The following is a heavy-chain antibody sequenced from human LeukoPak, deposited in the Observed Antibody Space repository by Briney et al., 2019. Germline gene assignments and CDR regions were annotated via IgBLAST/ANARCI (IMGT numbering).Heavy chain of an antibody. CDR3: VKHPRAFYYYGMDV. CDR2: ISSNGGST. Sequence: GGSLRLSCAASGFTFSNYGVHWVRQAPGKGLKYVSAISSNGGSTYYADSVKGRFTISRDNSKNTLYLQMSSLRAEDTAVYYCVKHPRAFYYYGMDVWGQGTTVTVSS. CDR1: GFTFSNYG. V-gene: IGHV3-64D*09. J-gene: IGHJ6*02.